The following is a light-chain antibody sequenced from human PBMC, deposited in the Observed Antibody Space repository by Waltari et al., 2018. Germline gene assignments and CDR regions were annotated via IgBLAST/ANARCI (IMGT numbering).Light chain of an antibody. CDR3: QQSYRTPLT. CDR2: AAS. CDR1: QSINSY. V-gene: IGKV1-39*01. Sequence: DIQMTQPPSSLSASIGDRVTITCRTSQSINSYLNWYQQKPGKAPKVLIFAASSLQSGVPSRFSGSGSGTDFTLTISSLQPEDFATYSCQQSYRTPLTFGGWTKVEIK. J-gene: IGKJ4*01.